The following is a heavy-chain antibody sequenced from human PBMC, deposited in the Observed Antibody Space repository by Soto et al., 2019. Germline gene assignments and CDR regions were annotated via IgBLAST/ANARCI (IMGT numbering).Heavy chain of an antibody. D-gene: IGHD4-17*01. CDR2: ISSSGSTI. Sequence: QVQLVESGGGLVKPGGSLRLSCAASGFTFSDYYMSWIRQAPGKGLEWVSYISSSGSTIYYADSVKGRFTISMDKAKNSLYLQMNSLRAEDTAVYYCARDHGDYRKYYYYYYMDVWGKGTTVTVSS. CDR3: ARDHGDYRKYYYYYYMDV. CDR1: GFTFSDYY. J-gene: IGHJ6*03. V-gene: IGHV3-11*01.